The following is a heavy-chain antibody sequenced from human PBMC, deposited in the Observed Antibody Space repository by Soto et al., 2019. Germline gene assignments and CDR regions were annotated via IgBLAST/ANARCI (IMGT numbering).Heavy chain of an antibody. V-gene: IGHV4-61*01. J-gene: IGHJ4*02. CDR1: GGSFKSGSYS. CDR2: VDHTGRT. Sequence: SETLSLTCTVSGGSFKSGSYSWSWIRQPPGKGLEWIGYVDHTGRTSYNPSLKSRVSISMDTSKNQFSLNLDSVTAADTAVYFCARDFAYFDSWGQGTLVTVSS. D-gene: IGHD3-3*01. CDR3: ARDFAYFDS.